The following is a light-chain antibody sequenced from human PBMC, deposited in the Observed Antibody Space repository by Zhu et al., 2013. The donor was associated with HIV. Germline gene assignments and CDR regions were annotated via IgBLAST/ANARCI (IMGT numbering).Light chain of an antibody. Sequence: SYELTQPPSVSVAPGKTASFTCGGNNIGRNRVHWYQQKPGQAPVLVVYDDIDRPSGIPERFSGSNSGNTATLTISRVEAGDEADYYCQVWDSRSDHVVFGGGTKLTVL. CDR3: QVWDSRSDHVV. CDR1: NIGRNR. J-gene: IGLJ2*01. CDR2: DDI. V-gene: IGLV3-21*03.